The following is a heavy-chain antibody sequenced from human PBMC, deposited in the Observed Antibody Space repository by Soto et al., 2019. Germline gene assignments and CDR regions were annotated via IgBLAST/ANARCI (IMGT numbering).Heavy chain of an antibody. CDR3: ARDRTFNFYYGMDV. J-gene: IGHJ6*02. V-gene: IGHV3-23*01. CDR2: ISGSGVST. Sequence: GGSLRLSCAASGFTFKDFAMSWVRLAPGRGLEWVSGISGSGVSTYYAASVKGRFTISRDNSKITVYLQMNSLRDEDTAIYYCARDRTFNFYYGMDVWGQGTTVPVYS. CDR1: GFTFKDFA.